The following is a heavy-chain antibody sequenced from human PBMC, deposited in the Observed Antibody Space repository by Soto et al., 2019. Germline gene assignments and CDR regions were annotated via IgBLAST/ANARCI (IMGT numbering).Heavy chain of an antibody. CDR3: ARPRSVRGVLNGMDV. J-gene: IGHJ6*02. D-gene: IGHD3-10*01. CDR1: GYSFTSYW. Sequence: PGESLKISCKGSGYSFTSYWISWVRQMPGKGLEWMGRIDPSDSYTNYSPSFQGHVTISADKSISTAYLQWSSLKASDTAMYYCARPRSVRGVLNGMDVWGQGTKVTVAS. V-gene: IGHV5-10-1*01. CDR2: IDPSDSYT.